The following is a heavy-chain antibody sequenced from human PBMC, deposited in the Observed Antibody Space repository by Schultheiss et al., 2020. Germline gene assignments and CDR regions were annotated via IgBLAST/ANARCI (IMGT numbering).Heavy chain of an antibody. CDR3: ARAGYSTSWYVGPFDY. CDR2: ISTRSSTI. Sequence: GGSLRLSCEASGFTFNTYGMHWVRQAPGKGLEWVSYISTRSSTIFYVDSVKGRFTISRDNAKNSLYLQMNSLRAEDTAVYYCARAGYSTSWYVGPFDYWGQGILVTVSS. D-gene: IGHD6-13*01. J-gene: IGHJ4*02. V-gene: IGHV3-48*04. CDR1: GFTFNTYG.